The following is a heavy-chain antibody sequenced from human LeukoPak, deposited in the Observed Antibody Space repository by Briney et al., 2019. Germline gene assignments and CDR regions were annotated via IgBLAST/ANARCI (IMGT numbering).Heavy chain of an antibody. Sequence: GESLKISFEASGFAFSSYWMSWVRQAPGKGLEWVANIRDDGGEIYYWDSVKGGFTISRDNAKRAMLLQMNSLRAEDAAVYYCARDKPRGSYYGSIFDSWGQGTLVTVSS. V-gene: IGHV3-7*01. CDR3: ARDKPRGSYYGSIFDS. CDR1: GFAFSSYW. CDR2: IRDDGGEI. J-gene: IGHJ4*02. D-gene: IGHD1-26*01.